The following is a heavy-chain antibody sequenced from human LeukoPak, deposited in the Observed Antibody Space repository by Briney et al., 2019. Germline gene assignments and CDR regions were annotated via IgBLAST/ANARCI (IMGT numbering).Heavy chain of an antibody. V-gene: IGHV1-2*02. CDR3: ARDPITVVRGVIIPTGYYYMDV. Sequence: ASVKVSCKASGYTFTGYYMHWVRQAPGQGLEWMGWINPNSGGTNYAQKFQGRVTMTRDMSTSTVYMELSSLRSEDTAVYYCARDPITVVRGVIIPTGYYYMDVWGKGTTVTVSS. D-gene: IGHD3-10*01. CDR1: GYTFTGYY. J-gene: IGHJ6*03. CDR2: INPNSGGT.